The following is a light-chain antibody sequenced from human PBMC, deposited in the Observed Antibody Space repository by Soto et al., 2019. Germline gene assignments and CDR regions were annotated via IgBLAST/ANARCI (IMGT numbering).Light chain of an antibody. CDR1: ENINMW. J-gene: IGKJ1*01. CDR2: RAS. V-gene: IGKV1-5*03. Sequence: IQMTQSPSTLSASVGDRVTITCRASENINMWLAWYQQKPGQDPRLLIQRASRVERGVPSRFSGSGSDTEFNLTISRLQTDDFATYYCQQYNRYFKSFGQGTKVDIK. CDR3: QQYNRYFKS.